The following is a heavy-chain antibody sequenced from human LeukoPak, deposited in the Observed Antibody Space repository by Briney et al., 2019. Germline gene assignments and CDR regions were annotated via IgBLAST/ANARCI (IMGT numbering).Heavy chain of an antibody. Sequence: PGGSLLLSCSASAFTFSSYARSWVRQAPGEGLEWVSAISGSGGSTYYADSVKGRFTISRDNSKNTLYLQMNSLRAEDTTVYYCAKDPGGITMIVVVINYFDYWGQGTLVTVSS. CDR1: AFTFSSYA. V-gene: IGHV3-23*01. CDR3: AKDPGGITMIVVVINYFDY. CDR2: ISGSGGST. J-gene: IGHJ4*02. D-gene: IGHD3-22*01.